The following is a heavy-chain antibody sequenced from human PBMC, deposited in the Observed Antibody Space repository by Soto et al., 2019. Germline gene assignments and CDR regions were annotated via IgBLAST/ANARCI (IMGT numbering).Heavy chain of an antibody. CDR3: ARGLFSSGWYSYFDP. D-gene: IGHD6-19*01. Sequence: QVQLQQRGAGLLRPSETLSLTCAVSTESLRGYYWTWIRQSPGKGLEWIGEISQSGFTNYNPSLESRVTLSVYTSKSEFSLHLTSMTAADTALYYCARGLFSSGWYSYFDPWGQGTPVTVSS. CDR1: TESLRGYY. V-gene: IGHV4-34*01. CDR2: ISQSGFT. J-gene: IGHJ5*02.